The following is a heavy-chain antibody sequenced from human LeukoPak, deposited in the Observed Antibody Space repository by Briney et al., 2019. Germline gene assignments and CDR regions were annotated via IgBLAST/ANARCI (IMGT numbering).Heavy chain of an antibody. CDR1: GFTFRSYA. D-gene: IGHD3-10*01. Sequence: GGSLRLSCAAAGFTFRSYAMNWVRQGPGKGLEWVSTMSASDAGTYYADSVKGRFTISRDNSKNTLYLQMNSLRAEDTAVYYCAKISSYYGSGSYYKGLDVWGQGTTVTVSS. V-gene: IGHV3-23*01. J-gene: IGHJ6*02. CDR2: MSASDAGT. CDR3: AKISSYYGSGSYYKGLDV.